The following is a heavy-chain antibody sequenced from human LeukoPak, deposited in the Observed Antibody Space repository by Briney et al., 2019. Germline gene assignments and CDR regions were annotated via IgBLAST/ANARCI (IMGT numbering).Heavy chain of an antibody. J-gene: IGHJ6*02. CDR1: GGTFSSYA. Sequence: GSSVKVSCKASGGTFSSYAISWVRQAPGQGLEWMGGIIPIFGTANYAQKFQGRVTITADESTSTAYMELSSLRSEDTAVYYCARTPGVVVPAAINPNYYYYGMDVWGQGTTVTVSS. D-gene: IGHD2-2*01. V-gene: IGHV1-69*01. CDR3: ARTPGVVVPAAINPNYYYYGMDV. CDR2: IIPIFGTA.